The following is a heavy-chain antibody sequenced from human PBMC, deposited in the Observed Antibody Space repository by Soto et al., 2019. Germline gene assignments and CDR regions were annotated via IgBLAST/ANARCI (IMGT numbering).Heavy chain of an antibody. J-gene: IGHJ6*02. CDR1: GFTFSSYG. Sequence: QVQLVESGGGVVQPGRSLRLSCAASGFTFSSYGMHWVRQAPGKGLEWVAVIWYDGSNKYYADSVKGRFTISRDNSKNXLXRQMNSLRAEDTAVYYCARDRGYGDYGYLVAYGMDVWGQGTTVTVSS. CDR3: ARDRGYGDYGYLVAYGMDV. D-gene: IGHD4-17*01. V-gene: IGHV3-33*01. CDR2: IWYDGSNK.